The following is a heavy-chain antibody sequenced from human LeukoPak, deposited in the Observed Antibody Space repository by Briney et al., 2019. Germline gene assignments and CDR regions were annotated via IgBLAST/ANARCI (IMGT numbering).Heavy chain of an antibody. V-gene: IGHV4-34*01. CDR2: INHSGST. CDR1: GGSFSGYY. Sequence: SETLSLTCAVYGGSFSGYYWSWIRQPPGKGLEWTGEINHSGSTNYNPSLKSRVTISVDTSKNQFSLKLSSVTAADTAVYYCARHSLAAAGFDPWGQGTLVTVSS. D-gene: IGHD6-13*01. J-gene: IGHJ5*02. CDR3: ARHSLAAAGFDP.